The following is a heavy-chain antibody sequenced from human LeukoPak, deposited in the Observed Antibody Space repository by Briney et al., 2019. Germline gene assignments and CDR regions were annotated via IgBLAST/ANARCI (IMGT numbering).Heavy chain of an antibody. D-gene: IGHD2-15*01. V-gene: IGHV4-39*01. Sequence: SETLSLTCSVSGGSISSSSFYWGWIRQPPGKGLEWIGSISYSGSTYYNPSLKSRVTISVDTSKNQFSLKLSSVTAADTAVYYCARHAAYCSGGSCYGAMADYWGQGTLVTVSS. J-gene: IGHJ4*02. CDR1: GGSISSSSFY. CDR3: ARHAAYCSGGSCYGAMADY. CDR2: ISYSGST.